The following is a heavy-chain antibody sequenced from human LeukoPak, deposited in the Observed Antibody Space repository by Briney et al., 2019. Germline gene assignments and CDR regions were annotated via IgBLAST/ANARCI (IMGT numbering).Heavy chain of an antibody. J-gene: IGHJ3*02. Sequence: GESLKISCKGSGYSFTSYWIGWVRQMPGKGLEWMGIIYPGDSDTRYSPSFQCQVTISADKSISTAYLQWSSLKASDTAMYYCARLDTAMAPGSAFDIWGQGTMVTVSS. D-gene: IGHD5-18*01. CDR1: GYSFTSYW. CDR2: IYPGDSDT. CDR3: ARLDTAMAPGSAFDI. V-gene: IGHV5-51*01.